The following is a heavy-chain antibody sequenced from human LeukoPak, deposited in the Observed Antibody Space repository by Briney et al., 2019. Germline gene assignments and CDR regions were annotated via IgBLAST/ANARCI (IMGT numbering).Heavy chain of an antibody. J-gene: IGHJ4*02. CDR3: TRGYQYLPTGD. V-gene: IGHV1-2*02. Sequence: GASVKVSCKTSGYTFIDYYIHWVRQAPGQALEWMGWINPNSSDTSYAQKFQGRVTMTRDTSVSTAYMELSRLTSDDTAVYFCTRGYQYLPTGDWGQGALVTVSS. CDR2: INPNSSDT. CDR1: GYTFIDYY. D-gene: IGHD7-27*01.